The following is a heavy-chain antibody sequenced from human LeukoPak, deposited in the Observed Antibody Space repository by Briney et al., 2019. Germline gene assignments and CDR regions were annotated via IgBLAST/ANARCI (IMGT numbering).Heavy chain of an antibody. CDR3: TKDPVDSSLNI. Sequence: GGSLRLSCAASGFTFSRYWMHWVRQAPGKGLVWVSRINTDGRTITYADSVKGRFTISRDNAKNTLYLQMNSLRAEDTAVYYCTKDPVDSSLNIWGQGTLVTVSS. J-gene: IGHJ4*02. D-gene: IGHD2/OR15-2a*01. CDR1: GFTFSRYW. V-gene: IGHV3-74*01. CDR2: INTDGRTI.